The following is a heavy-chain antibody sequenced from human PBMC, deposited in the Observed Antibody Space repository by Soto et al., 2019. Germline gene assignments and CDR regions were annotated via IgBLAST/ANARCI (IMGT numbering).Heavy chain of an antibody. CDR1: GYTFTSYD. CDR2: MNPNTGNS. D-gene: IGHD1-1*01. J-gene: IGHJ4*02. Sequence: QVQLVQSGAEVRKPGASVKVSCEASGYTFTSYDIYWVRQATGQGLEWMGWMNPNTGNSGYAQKFQGRVTMTSDTSISQAHMELSSLRSEDTAVYYCARRAETNGWNGFGADKYYFDFWGQGTLVTVSS. V-gene: IGHV1-8*01. CDR3: ARRAETNGWNGFGADKYYFDF.